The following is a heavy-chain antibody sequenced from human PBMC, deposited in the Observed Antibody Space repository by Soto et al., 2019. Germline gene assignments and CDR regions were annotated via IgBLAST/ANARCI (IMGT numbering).Heavy chain of an antibody. CDR3: ARGGGWLQRHFGY. Sequence: SETLSLTCAVYGGSFSGYYWSWIRQPPGKGLEWIGEINHSGSTNYNPSLKSRVTISVDTSKNQFSLKLSSVTAADTAVYYCARGGGWLQRHFGYWGQGTLVTVSS. D-gene: IGHD3-16*01. J-gene: IGHJ4*02. V-gene: IGHV4-34*01. CDR2: INHSGST. CDR1: GGSFSGYY.